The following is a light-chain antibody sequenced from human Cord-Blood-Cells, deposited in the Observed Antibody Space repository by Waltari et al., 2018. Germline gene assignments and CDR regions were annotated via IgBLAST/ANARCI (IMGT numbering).Light chain of an antibody. CDR1: SSDVGGYNY. CDR3: SSYTSSSTLV. CDR2: DVR. J-gene: IGLJ2*01. Sequence: QSALTQPASVSGSPGQSITISCTGTSSDVGGYNYVSWYQQHPGKAPKLMIYDVRKRDSGVSKRFSVSKSGNTASLTISGLQAEDEADYYCSSYTSSSTLVFGGGTKLTVL. V-gene: IGLV2-14*01.